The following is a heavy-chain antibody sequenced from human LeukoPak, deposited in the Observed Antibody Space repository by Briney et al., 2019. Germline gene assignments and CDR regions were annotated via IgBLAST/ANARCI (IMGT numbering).Heavy chain of an antibody. CDR3: ASQYCSSTSCYQTYYYYMDV. J-gene: IGHJ6*03. V-gene: IGHV1-8*03. Sequence: ASVKVSCNASGYTFTSYDINWVRQATGQGLEWMGWMNPNSGNTGYAQKFQGRVTITRNTSISTAYMELSSLRSEDTAVYYCASQYCSSTSCYQTYYYYMDVWGKGTTVTVSS. CDR1: GYTFTSYD. D-gene: IGHD2-2*01. CDR2: MNPNSGNT.